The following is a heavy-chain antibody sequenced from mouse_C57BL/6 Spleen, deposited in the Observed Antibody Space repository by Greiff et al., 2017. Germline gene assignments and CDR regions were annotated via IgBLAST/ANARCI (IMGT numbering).Heavy chain of an antibody. V-gene: IGHV1-34*01. CDR2: IYPNNGGN. CDR1: GYTFTDYY. CDR3: ARGGAYGDNGGYYYALED. J-gene: IGHJ4*01. Sequence: EVQLQQSGPELVKPGASVKMSCKASGYTFTDYYMHWVKQSHGKSLEWIGYIYPNNGGNGYNQKFKGKATLTVDKSSSTAYMGLRRLTSEDSAVYYGARGGAYGDNGGYYYALEDWGQGTSVTVSA. D-gene: IGHD2-13*01.